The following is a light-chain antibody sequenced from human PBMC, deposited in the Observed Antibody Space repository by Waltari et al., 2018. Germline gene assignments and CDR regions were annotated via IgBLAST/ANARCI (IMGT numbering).Light chain of an antibody. Sequence: DVVMTQSPLSLPVTLGQPASISCWSSQRLVHSDGNTYLNWFQQRPGHSPRRLIYQVSIRDSGVPDRFSGSGSGTDFTLKISRVEAEDVGVYYCMQGTHWPRTFDQGTKVEIK. CDR2: QVS. CDR3: MQGTHWPRT. V-gene: IGKV2-30*02. CDR1: QRLVHSDGNTY. J-gene: IGKJ1*01.